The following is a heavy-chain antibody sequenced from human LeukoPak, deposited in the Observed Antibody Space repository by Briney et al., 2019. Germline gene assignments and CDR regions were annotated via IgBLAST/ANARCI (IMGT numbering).Heavy chain of an antibody. J-gene: IGHJ5*02. CDR2: ISGSGGST. Sequence: PGGSLRLPCAASGFTFSSYGMSWVRQAPGKGLEWVSAISGSGGSTYYADSVKGRFTISRDNSKNTLYLQMNSLRAEDTAVYYCAKVGSVFGVVTTRNWFDPWGQGTLVTVSS. D-gene: IGHD3-3*01. V-gene: IGHV3-23*01. CDR3: AKVGSVFGVVTTRNWFDP. CDR1: GFTFSSYG.